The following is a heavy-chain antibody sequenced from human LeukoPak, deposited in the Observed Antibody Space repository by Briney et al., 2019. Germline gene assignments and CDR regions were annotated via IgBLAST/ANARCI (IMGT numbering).Heavy chain of an antibody. Sequence: GRSLRLSCAASGFTFSSYAMHWVRQAPGKGLEWVAVISYDGSNKYYADFVKGRFTISRDNSKNTLYLQMNSLRAEDTAVYYCARDYGDYDGYFDLWGRGTLVTVSS. CDR3: ARDYGDYDGYFDL. J-gene: IGHJ2*01. CDR1: GFTFSSYA. CDR2: ISYDGSNK. V-gene: IGHV3-30*04. D-gene: IGHD4-17*01.